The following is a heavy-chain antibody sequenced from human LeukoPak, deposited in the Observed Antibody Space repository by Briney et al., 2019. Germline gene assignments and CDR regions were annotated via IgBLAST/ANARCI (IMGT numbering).Heavy chain of an antibody. CDR2: IYTSGST. Sequence: SETLSLTCTVSGGSISSYYWSWIRQPAGKGLEWIGRIYTSGSTNYNPSLKSRVTTSVDTSKNQFSLKLSSVTAADTAVYYCARAQRDYYDSSGYYQYYFDYWGQGTLVTVSS. V-gene: IGHV4-4*07. J-gene: IGHJ4*02. CDR1: GGSISSYY. CDR3: ARAQRDYYDSSGYYQYYFDY. D-gene: IGHD3-22*01.